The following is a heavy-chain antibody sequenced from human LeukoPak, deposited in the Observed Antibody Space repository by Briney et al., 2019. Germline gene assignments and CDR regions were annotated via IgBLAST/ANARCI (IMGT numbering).Heavy chain of an antibody. V-gene: IGHV3-30*04. CDR2: ISYDGSNK. CDR1: GFTFSSYA. Sequence: PGGSLRLSCAASGFTFSSYAMHWVRQAPGKGLEWVAVISYDGSNKYYADSVKGRFTISRDNSKNTLYLQMYSLRADDTAVYYCARDAGSGSYFDYWGQGTLVTVSS. D-gene: IGHD3-10*01. CDR3: ARDAGSGSYFDY. J-gene: IGHJ4*02.